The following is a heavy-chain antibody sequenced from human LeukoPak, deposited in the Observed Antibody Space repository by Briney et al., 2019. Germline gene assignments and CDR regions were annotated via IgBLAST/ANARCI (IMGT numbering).Heavy chain of an antibody. V-gene: IGHV3-48*03. CDR3: ARPRSDWGASDI. J-gene: IGHJ3*02. Sequence: PGGSLRLSCAASGFTFSSYEMNWVRQAPGRGLEWVSYISTSGSTMYYADSVKGRFTISRDNAKNSLYLQMNSLRAEDTAVYYCARPRSDWGASDIWGQGTMVTVSS. CDR2: ISTSGSTM. D-gene: IGHD7-27*01. CDR1: GFTFSSYE.